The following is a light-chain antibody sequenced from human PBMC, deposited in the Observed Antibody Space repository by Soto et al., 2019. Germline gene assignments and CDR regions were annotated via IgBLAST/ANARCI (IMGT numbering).Light chain of an antibody. J-gene: IGKJ2*01. CDR1: QSISSY. V-gene: IGKV1-39*01. Sequence: DIQMTQSPSSLSASVRDRVTITFRASQSISSYLNGYQQKPGKAPKLLIYAASSLQSGVPSRFSGSGSGTDFTLTMSSLQPEDFATYYCQQSYSTPYPFGQGTQLEIK. CDR2: AAS. CDR3: QQSYSTPYP.